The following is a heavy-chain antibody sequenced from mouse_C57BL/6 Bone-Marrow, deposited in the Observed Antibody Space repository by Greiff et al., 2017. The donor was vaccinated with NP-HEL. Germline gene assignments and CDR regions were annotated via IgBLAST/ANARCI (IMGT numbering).Heavy chain of an antibody. J-gene: IGHJ2*01. CDR3: ARQNWDY. V-gene: IGHV5-12*01. D-gene: IGHD4-1*01. CDR1: GFTFSDYY. Sequence: EVQGVESGGGLVQPGGSLKLSCAASGFTFSDYYMYWVRQTPEKRLEWVAYISNGGGSTYYPDTVKGRFTISRDNAKNTLYLQMSRLKSEDTAMYYCARQNWDYWGQGTTLTVSS. CDR2: ISNGGGST.